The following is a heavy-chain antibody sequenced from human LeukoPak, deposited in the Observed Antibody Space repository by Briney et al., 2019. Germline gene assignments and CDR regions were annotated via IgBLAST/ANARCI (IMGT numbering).Heavy chain of an antibody. Sequence: GGSLTLSCAASGFTFTNAWMTWVRQAPGKGLEWVSFISSTSSYIYYADSAKGRFTISRDNAKNSLYLQMNSLRAEDTAVYYCAKEDYCSGGSCQLDYWGQGTLVTVSS. CDR2: ISSTSSYI. CDR1: GFTFTNAW. V-gene: IGHV3-21*01. CDR3: AKEDYCSGGSCQLDY. D-gene: IGHD2-15*01. J-gene: IGHJ4*02.